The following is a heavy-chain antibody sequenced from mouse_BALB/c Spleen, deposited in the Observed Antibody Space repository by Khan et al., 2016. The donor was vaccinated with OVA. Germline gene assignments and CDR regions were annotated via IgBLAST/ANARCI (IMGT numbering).Heavy chain of an antibody. CDR2: IIPNNGGT. Sequence: EVQLQQSGPELVKPGASVKISCKTSGYTFTEYTMHWVKQSHGKSLEWIGGIIPNNGGTTYNQKFKGKATLTVDKSSSPAYMELRSLTSEDSAVYCCARGAYYRYDGYFDVWGAGTTVTVSS. CDR3: ARGAYYRYDGYFDV. D-gene: IGHD2-14*01. J-gene: IGHJ1*01. V-gene: IGHV1-18*01. CDR1: GYTFTEYT.